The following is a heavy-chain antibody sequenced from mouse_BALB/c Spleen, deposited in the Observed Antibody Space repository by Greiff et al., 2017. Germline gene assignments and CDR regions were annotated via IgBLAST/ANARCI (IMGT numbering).Heavy chain of an antibody. Sequence: QLQESGPELVKPGASVKMSCKASGYTFTSYVMHWVKQKPGQGLEWIGYINPYNDGTKYNEKFKGKATLTSDKSSSTAYMELSSLTSEDSAVYYCARPPSITTAVGGFDYWGQGTTLTVSS. J-gene: IGHJ2*01. V-gene: IGHV1-14*01. CDR2: INPYNDGT. D-gene: IGHD1-1*01. CDR1: GYTFTSYV. CDR3: ARPPSITTAVGGFDY.